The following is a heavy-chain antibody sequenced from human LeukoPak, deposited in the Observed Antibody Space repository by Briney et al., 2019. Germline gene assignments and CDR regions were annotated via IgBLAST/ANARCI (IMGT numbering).Heavy chain of an antibody. V-gene: IGHV3-48*03. J-gene: IGHJ4*02. CDR3: ARDGKYYDILTGTIDY. Sequence: GGSLRLSCAASGFTFSRYEMNWVRQAPGKGLEWVSYISRSGDTIYFADSVKGRFTISRDNAKNSLYLQMNSLRAEDTAVYYCARDGKYYDILTGTIDYWGQGTLVTVSS. D-gene: IGHD3-9*01. CDR2: ISRSGDTI. CDR1: GFTFSRYE.